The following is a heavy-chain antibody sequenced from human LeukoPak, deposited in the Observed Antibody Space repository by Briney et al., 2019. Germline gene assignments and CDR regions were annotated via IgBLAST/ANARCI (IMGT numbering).Heavy chain of an antibody. CDR1: GGPVSSSNYY. Sequence: SETLSLTCTVSGGPVSSSNYYWSWIRQPAGKGLEWIGRIYTSGSTNYNPSLKSRVTMSVDTSKNQFSLKLSSVTAADTAVYYCAADYGDYSGYDYWGQGTLVTVSS. J-gene: IGHJ4*02. D-gene: IGHD4-17*01. CDR2: IYTSGST. CDR3: AADYGDYSGYDY. V-gene: IGHV4-61*02.